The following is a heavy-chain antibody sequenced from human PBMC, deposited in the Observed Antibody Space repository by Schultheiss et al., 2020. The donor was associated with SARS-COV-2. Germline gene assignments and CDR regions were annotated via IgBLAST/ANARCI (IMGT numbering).Heavy chain of an antibody. V-gene: IGHV1-18*01. Sequence: ASVKVSCKASGGTFSSYAISWVRQAPGQGLEWMGWVNAYNGNTNYAQKFQGRVIMTTDTSTSTAYMELRSLRSDDTAVYYCARVGDYGDQDYWGQGTLVTVSS. D-gene: IGHD4-17*01. CDR2: VNAYNGNT. CDR1: GGTFSSYA. CDR3: ARVGDYGDQDY. J-gene: IGHJ4*02.